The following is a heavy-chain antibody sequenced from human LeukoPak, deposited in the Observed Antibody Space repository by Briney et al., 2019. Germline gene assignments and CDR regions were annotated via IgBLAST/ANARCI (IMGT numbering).Heavy chain of an antibody. D-gene: IGHD2-15*01. CDR3: ARPYCGGGSCHDYFDY. CDR1: GYSFASYG. V-gene: IGHV1-2*02. J-gene: IGHJ4*02. CDR2: IKSDNYNT. Sequence: ASVKVSCKTSGYSFASYGINWVRQAPGQGLEWLGWIKSDNYNTNYAQKFQGRVTMTRDASISTAYMELSRLRSDDTAVYYCARPYCGGGSCHDYFDYWGQGTLVTVSS.